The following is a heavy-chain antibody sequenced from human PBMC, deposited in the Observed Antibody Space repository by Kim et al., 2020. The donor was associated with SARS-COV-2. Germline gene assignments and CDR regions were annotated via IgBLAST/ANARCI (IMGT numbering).Heavy chain of an antibody. Sequence: GGSLRLSCAASGFTFKSYAMGWVRQAAGKGLEWVSSISGSGDYTYVADSVTGRFIVSRDNSKTTLYLQMNRLRAEDPAGYFCAKGNYHYDVWRVW. CDR1: GFTFKSYA. J-gene: IGHJ3*01. CDR2: ISGSGDYT. CDR3: AKGNYHYDVWRV. V-gene: IGHV3-23*01. D-gene: IGHD3-3*01.